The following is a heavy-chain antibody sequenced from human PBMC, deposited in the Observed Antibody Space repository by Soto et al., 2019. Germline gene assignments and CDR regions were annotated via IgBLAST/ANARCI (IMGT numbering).Heavy chain of an antibody. V-gene: IGHV3-15*01. D-gene: IGHD2-15*01. CDR2: IKSKADGETK. CDR3: CVVKRLDQYSTSGYWFDP. Sequence: GGSLRLSCAALGFTFSHAWMSWVRQAPGKRLEWVGRIKSKADGETKDYGAPVRGRFTISRDDAKDTLYLQMNSLRIEDTAVYYCCVVKRLDQYSTSGYWFDPWGPGTLVTVSS. CDR1: GFTFSHAW. J-gene: IGHJ5*02.